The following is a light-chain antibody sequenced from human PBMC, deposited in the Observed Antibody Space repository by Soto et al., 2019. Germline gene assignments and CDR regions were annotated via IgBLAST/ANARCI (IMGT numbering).Light chain of an antibody. V-gene: IGKV3D-7*01. Sequence: PGYRVPLSCRASQTVSSSSLTWCQQKPGQAPGLLIYGASTRATAIPARFSGSGSGTDFTLTVSSLQPEDFAAYYCQHDYNLLTFGGGTKVDIK. CDR3: QHDYNLLT. J-gene: IGKJ4*01. CDR1: QTVSSSS. CDR2: GAS.